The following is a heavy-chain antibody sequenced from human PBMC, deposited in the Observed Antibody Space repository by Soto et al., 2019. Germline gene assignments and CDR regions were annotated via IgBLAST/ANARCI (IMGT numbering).Heavy chain of an antibody. J-gene: IGHJ6*02. V-gene: IGHV1-69*05. CDR2: IIPIFGTA. Sequence: SVKVSCKASGGTFSSYAISWVRQAPGQGLEWMGGIIPIFGTANYAQKFQGRVTMTRDTSTSTVYMELSSLRSEDTAVYYCARDLIAAAGIPYYGMDVWGQGTTVTVSS. D-gene: IGHD6-13*01. CDR3: ARDLIAAAGIPYYGMDV. CDR1: GGTFSSYA.